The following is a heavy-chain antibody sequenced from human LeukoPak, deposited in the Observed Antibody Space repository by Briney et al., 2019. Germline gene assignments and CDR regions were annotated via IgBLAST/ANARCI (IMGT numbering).Heavy chain of an antibody. Sequence: GGSLRLSCAASGFTFSDYYMSWIRQAPGRGLEWVSYISSSGSTIYYADSVKGRFTISRDNARNSLYLQMNSLRAEDTAVYYCAIPPLSGTGSSRPLAGMDVWGQGTTVTVSS. CDR1: GFTFSDYY. V-gene: IGHV3-11*04. D-gene: IGHD3-10*01. J-gene: IGHJ6*02. CDR3: AIPPLSGTGSSRPLAGMDV. CDR2: ISSSGSTI.